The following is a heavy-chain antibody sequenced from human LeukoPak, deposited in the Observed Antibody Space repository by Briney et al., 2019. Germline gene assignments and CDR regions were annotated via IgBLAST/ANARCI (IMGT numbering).Heavy chain of an antibody. CDR2: ISGSDSGT. CDR1: GFTFTNYA. CDR3: ARLYCSGGSCYSVDY. Sequence: GGSLRLSCAASGFTFTNYAMSWVRQAPGMGLEWVSGISGSDSGTYYADSVKGRFTIARDNSRNTLYLQIDSLRAEDTAVYYCARLYCSGGSCYSVDYWGQGTLVTVSS. D-gene: IGHD2-15*01. V-gene: IGHV3-23*01. J-gene: IGHJ4*02.